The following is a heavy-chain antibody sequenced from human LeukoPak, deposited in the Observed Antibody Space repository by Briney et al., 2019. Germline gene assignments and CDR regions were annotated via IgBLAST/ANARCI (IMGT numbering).Heavy chain of an antibody. CDR1: GGSISSYY. CDR2: IYYSGST. Sequence: SETLSLTCTVSGGSISSYYWSWIRQPPGKGLEWIGYIYYSGSTNYNPSLKSRVTISVDTSKNQFSLKLSSVTAADTAVYYCARHGYSGYDFGKHDAFDIWGQGTMVTVSS. D-gene: IGHD5-12*01. J-gene: IGHJ3*02. CDR3: ARHGYSGYDFGKHDAFDI. V-gene: IGHV4-59*08.